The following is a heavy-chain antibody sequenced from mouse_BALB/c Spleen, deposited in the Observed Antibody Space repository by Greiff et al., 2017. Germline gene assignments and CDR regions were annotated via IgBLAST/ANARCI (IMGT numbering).Heavy chain of an antibody. V-gene: IGHV1-80*01. CDR1: GYAFSSYW. Sequence: VQLQQSGAELVRPGSSVKISCKASGYAFSSYWMNWVKQRPGQGLEWIGQIYPGDGDTNYNGKFKGKATLTADKSSSTAYMQLSSLTSEDSAVYFCVRGGGSPAWFVYWGQGTLVTVSA. J-gene: IGHJ3*01. CDR3: VRGGGSPAWFVY. CDR2: IYPGDGDT. D-gene: IGHD1-1*02.